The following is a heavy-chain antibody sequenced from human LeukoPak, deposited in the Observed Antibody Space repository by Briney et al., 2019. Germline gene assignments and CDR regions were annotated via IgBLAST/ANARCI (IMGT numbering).Heavy chain of an antibody. V-gene: IGHV1-69*02. Sequence: SSVKVSCKASGGTFSSYTISWVRQAPGQGLEWMGRIIPILGIANYAQKFQGRVTITADKSTSTAYMELSSLRSEDTAVYYCARTTEDSSGYYPNAFDIWGQGTMVTVSS. D-gene: IGHD3-22*01. CDR3: ARTTEDSSGYYPNAFDI. CDR2: IIPILGIA. CDR1: GGTFSSYT. J-gene: IGHJ3*02.